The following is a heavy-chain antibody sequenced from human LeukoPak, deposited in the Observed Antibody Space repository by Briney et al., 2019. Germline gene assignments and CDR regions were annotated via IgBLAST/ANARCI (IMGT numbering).Heavy chain of an antibody. Sequence: GGSLRLSCAAPGFTFSSYGMHWVRQAPGKGLEWVAVIWYDGSNKYYADSVKGRFTISRDNSKNTLYLQMNSLRAEDTAVYYCRTIAVAGTVVDYWGQGTLVTVSS. CDR3: RTIAVAGTVVDY. CDR2: IWYDGSNK. V-gene: IGHV3-33*01. D-gene: IGHD6-19*01. CDR1: GFTFSSYG. J-gene: IGHJ4*02.